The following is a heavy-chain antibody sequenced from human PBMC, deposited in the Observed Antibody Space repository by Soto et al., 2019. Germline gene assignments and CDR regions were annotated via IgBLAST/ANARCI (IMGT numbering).Heavy chain of an antibody. J-gene: IGHJ4*02. CDR2: ITVNSGNT. Sequence: ASVKVSCKASGYSFISYGIGWVRQAPGQGLEWMGWITVNSGNTNYPQKFQGRVTMTTDTSTSTAYMELRSLTSDDTAIYYCGRGLGGGGYYFDYWGPGTLVTVS. V-gene: IGHV1-18*04. CDR1: GYSFISYG. D-gene: IGHD3-16*01. CDR3: GRGLGGGGYYFDY.